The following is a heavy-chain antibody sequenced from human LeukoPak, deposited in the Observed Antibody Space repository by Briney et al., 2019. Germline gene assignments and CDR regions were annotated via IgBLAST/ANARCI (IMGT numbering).Heavy chain of an antibody. V-gene: IGHV3-74*01. J-gene: IGHJ4*02. CDR3: ASPAALFAY. CDR2: ITSDGSRT. Sequence: PGRSLRLSCAAAAFTFSSYWMHWVRQAPGKGLVWVSRITSDGSRTSYADSVTGRFTLSRGTAKNPMYRRMDSLRTADPAVTDCASPAALFAYWGQGTLVTVSS. CDR1: AFTFSSYW.